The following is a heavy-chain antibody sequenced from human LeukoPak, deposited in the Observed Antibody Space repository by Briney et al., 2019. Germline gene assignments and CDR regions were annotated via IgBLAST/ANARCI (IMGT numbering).Heavy chain of an antibody. D-gene: IGHD3-22*01. CDR1: GFAVSSNY. CDR3: TRDQYYSDNSGYPSDV. CDR2: ISGSSSDI. J-gene: IGHJ3*01. Sequence: QAGGSLRLSCAASGFAVSSNYMSWVRQAPGKGLEWVSFISGSSSDIYYADSVKGRFTISRDNAKNSLYLQMNSLRAEDTATHYCTRDQYYSDNSGYPSDVWGQGTVVTVSS. V-gene: IGHV3-21*06.